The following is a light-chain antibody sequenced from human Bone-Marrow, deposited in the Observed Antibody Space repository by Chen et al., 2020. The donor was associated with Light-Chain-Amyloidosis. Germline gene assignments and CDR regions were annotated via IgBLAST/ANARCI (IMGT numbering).Light chain of an antibody. V-gene: IGLV1-47*01. CDR2: KNN. CDR1: SSNIGNNY. Sequence: QSVLTQPPSASGTPGQRVTISCSGSSSNIGNNYVYWYQQVPRTGPKLLIYKNNQRPSGVTDRVAGYKAGTSTTLTNSGLRSEDDDDYYCAAWDDSLEGVVFGGGTKMTVL. CDR3: AAWDDSLEGVV. J-gene: IGLJ2*01.